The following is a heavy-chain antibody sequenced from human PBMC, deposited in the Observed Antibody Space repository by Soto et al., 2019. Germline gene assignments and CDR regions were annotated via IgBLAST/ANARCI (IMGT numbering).Heavy chain of an antibody. V-gene: IGHV4-59*08. Sequence: QVQLQESGPGLVKPSETLSLTCTVSGGSISSYYWSWIRQPPGKGLEWIGYIYYSGSTNYNPSLKMRVTIPVDTSKTQFSLKLSSVTAADTAVYYCARLPYYGSGSYAFDIWGQGTMVTVSS. CDR3: ARLPYYGSGSYAFDI. CDR2: IYYSGST. D-gene: IGHD3-10*01. J-gene: IGHJ3*02. CDR1: GGSISSYY.